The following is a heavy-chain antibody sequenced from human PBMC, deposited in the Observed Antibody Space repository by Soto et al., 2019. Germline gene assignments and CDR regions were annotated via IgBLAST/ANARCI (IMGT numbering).Heavy chain of an antibody. D-gene: IGHD5-18*01. V-gene: IGHV4-61*01. J-gene: IGHJ4*02. Sequence: SETLSLTCSVSGNSVNSENYYWTWIRQSPGKGLEWIGYAHSSGRTNYNPSLKSRVTISVDTPMNKFSLKLTSVTAADTAVYYCARDIRGYSRALDYWGQGTLVTVSS. CDR2: AHSSGRT. CDR3: ARDIRGYSRALDY. CDR1: GNSVNSENYY.